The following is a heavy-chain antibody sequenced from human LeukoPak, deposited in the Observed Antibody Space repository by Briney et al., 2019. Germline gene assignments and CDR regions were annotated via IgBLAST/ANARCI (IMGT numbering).Heavy chain of an antibody. J-gene: IGHJ4*02. CDR1: GFTFSSYS. CDR3: ARVGGDGYNPLDY. Sequence: GGSLRLSCAASGFTFSSYSMNWVRQAPGKGLEWVSYISSSSSTIYYADSVKGRFTISRDNAKNSLYLQMNSLRAEDTAVYYCARVGGDGYNPLDYWGQGTLDTVSS. D-gene: IGHD5-24*01. CDR2: ISSSSSTI. V-gene: IGHV3-48*01.